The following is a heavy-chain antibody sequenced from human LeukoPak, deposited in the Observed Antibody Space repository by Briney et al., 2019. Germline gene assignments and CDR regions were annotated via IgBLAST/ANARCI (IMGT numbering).Heavy chain of an antibody. Sequence: GGSLRLSCAASVFTFNNYFMNWVRQAPWKGLEWVSAITDSSTSTYYADSVKGRFTISRHNSKNTLYLQMNSLRAEDTAVYYCAKGSSSSRPYYFDYWGQGTLVTVSS. V-gene: IGHV3-23*01. CDR2: ITDSSTST. J-gene: IGHJ4*02. CDR3: AKGSSSSRPYYFDY. D-gene: IGHD6-13*01. CDR1: VFTFNNYF.